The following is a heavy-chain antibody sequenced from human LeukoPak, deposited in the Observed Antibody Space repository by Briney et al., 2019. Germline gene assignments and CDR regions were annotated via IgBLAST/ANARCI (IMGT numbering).Heavy chain of an antibody. J-gene: IGHJ4*02. D-gene: IGHD4-17*01. Sequence: SETLSLTCTVSGGSISSYYWSWIRQPAGKGLEWIGRIYSSGSTNYNPSLKSRVTMSVDTSKYQFSLKVSSVTAADTAVYYCARVFSYGDHNDYWGQGTLVTVSS. CDR3: ARVFSYGDHNDY. CDR1: GGSISSYY. CDR2: IYSSGST. V-gene: IGHV4-4*07.